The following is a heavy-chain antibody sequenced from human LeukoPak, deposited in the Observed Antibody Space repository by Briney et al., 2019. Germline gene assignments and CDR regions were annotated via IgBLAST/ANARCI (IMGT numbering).Heavy chain of an antibody. CDR2: IYYSGST. V-gene: IGHV4-31*11. CDR1: GGSISSGGYY. Sequence: SETLSLTCAVSGGSISSGGYYWSWIRHHPGKGLEWIGYIYYSGSTYYNPSLESRVTISVDTSKNQFSLKLSSVTAADTAVYYCARDRIAARSPQDYWGQGTLVTVSS. CDR3: ARDRIAARSPQDY. J-gene: IGHJ4*02. D-gene: IGHD6-6*01.